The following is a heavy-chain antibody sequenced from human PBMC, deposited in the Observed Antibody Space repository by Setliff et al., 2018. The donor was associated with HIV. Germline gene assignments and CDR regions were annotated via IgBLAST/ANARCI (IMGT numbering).Heavy chain of an antibody. CDR2: IYYSGST. J-gene: IGHJ6*03. CDR1: GGSISSGNYY. Sequence: PSETLSLTCTVSGGSISSGNYYWSWIRQHPGKGLEWIGYIYYSGSTYYNASLRSRVSMSVDASKNQFSLRLSSVTAADTAVYYCARGRGQLHSYYYLDVWGTGITVTVSS. V-gene: IGHV4-31*03. CDR3: ARGRGQLHSYYYLDV. D-gene: IGHD1-1*01.